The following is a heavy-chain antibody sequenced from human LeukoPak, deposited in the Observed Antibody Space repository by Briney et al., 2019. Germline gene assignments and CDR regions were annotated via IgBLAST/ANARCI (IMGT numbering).Heavy chain of an antibody. Sequence: SETLSLTCTVSGGSINNYYWSWIRQPPGKGLEWIGYIYYSGSTNYNPSLKSRVTMSVDTSKNQISLKLSSVTAADTAVYYCAKEVTVVAANPTPFDPWGQGTLVTVSS. J-gene: IGHJ5*02. D-gene: IGHD2-15*01. CDR2: IYYSGST. V-gene: IGHV4-59*01. CDR3: AKEVTVVAANPTPFDP. CDR1: GGSINNYY.